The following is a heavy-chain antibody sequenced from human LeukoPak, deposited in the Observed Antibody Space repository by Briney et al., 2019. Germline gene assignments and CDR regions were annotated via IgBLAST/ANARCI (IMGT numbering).Heavy chain of an antibody. CDR2: VDKGGNT. J-gene: IGHJ3*02. CDR1: GFTFSRYD. V-gene: IGHV3-13*01. Sequence: GGSLRLSCAASGFTFSRYDMHWVRQATGKGLEWVSGVDKGGNTYHPGSVKGRFTISRENAKNSLYLQMSSLRAGDTAVYYCARASRYYDSSGYPHDTFDIWGQGTLVTVSS. CDR3: ARASRYYDSSGYPHDTFDI. D-gene: IGHD3-22*01.